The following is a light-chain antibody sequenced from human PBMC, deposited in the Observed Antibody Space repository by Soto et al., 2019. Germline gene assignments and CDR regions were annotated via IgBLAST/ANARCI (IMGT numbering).Light chain of an antibody. CDR2: DVS. Sequence: QSALTQPASVSGSPGQSITMSCTDVGFYGLVSWYQQHPGKVPKLMIYDVSKRPSGVSERFSGSKSGNTAYLTISALQADDEAYYYCSLDAGSSIYVFGTGTKVTVL. CDR3: SLDAGSSIYV. V-gene: IGLV2-23*02. CDR1: VGFYGL. J-gene: IGLJ1*01.